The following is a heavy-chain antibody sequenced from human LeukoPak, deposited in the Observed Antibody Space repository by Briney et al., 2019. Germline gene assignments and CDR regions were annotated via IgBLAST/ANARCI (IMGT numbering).Heavy chain of an antibody. J-gene: IGHJ4*02. CDR3: ARGPWGSSDY. Sequence: SETLSLTCTVSGGSISSSSYYWGWIRQPPGKGLEWIGNIYYSGSSYYNPSLKSRVTISVDTSKNQFSLRLNSVTAADTAVYYCARGPWGSSDYWGQGTLVTVSS. CDR2: IYYSGSS. D-gene: IGHD7-27*01. V-gene: IGHV4-39*07. CDR1: GGSISSSSYY.